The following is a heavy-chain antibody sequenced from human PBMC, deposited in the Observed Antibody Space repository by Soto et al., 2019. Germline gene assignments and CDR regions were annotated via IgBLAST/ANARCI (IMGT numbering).Heavy chain of an antibody. J-gene: IGHJ4*02. CDR3: ARGSHSYYQDD. Sequence: QVQLQESGPGLVKPSETLSLTCTVSGGSISRYYWSWIRQPPWQGLGWIGYFSYSGRTNYNPSLKRRVTLSVDTSKNHFSLRLNSVTAADTAVYYCARGSHSYYQDDWGQGTLDTVYS. CDR1: GGSISRYY. CDR2: FSYSGRT. V-gene: IGHV4-59*08. D-gene: IGHD3-22*01.